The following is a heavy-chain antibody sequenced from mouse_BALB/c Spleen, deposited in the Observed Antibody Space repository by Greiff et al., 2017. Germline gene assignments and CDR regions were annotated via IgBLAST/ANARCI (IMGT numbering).Heavy chain of an antibody. CDR1: GFTFSSYG. CDR3: ARDLATMITTAFAY. D-gene: IGHD2-4*01. CDR2: INSNGGST. Sequence: EVQLQQSGGGLVQPGGSLKLSCAASGFTFSSYGMSWVRQTPDKRLELVATINSNGGSTYYPDSVKGRFTISRDNAKNTLYLQMSSLKSEDTAMYYCARDLATMITTAFAYWGQGTLVTVSA. V-gene: IGHV5-6-3*01. J-gene: IGHJ3*01.